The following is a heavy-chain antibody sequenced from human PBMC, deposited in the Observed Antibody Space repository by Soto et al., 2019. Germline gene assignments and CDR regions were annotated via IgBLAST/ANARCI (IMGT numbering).Heavy chain of an antibody. CDR1: GFTFSSYS. V-gene: IGHV3-21*01. J-gene: IGHJ4*02. D-gene: IGHD5-12*01. CDR2: ISSSSSYI. Sequence: EVQLVESGGGLVKPGGSLRLSCAASGFTFSSYSMNWVRQAPGKGLEWVSSISSSSSYIYYADSVKGRFTISRDNAKNSLHLQMNSLRAEDTAVYYCARERVWGGVATIYFYFWGQGTLVTVSS. CDR3: ARERVWGGVATIYFYF.